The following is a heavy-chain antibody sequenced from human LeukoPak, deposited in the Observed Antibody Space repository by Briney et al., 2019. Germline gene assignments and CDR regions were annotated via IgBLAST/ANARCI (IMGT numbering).Heavy chain of an antibody. CDR2: ISYDGSNK. CDR3: VRDYKGIRFGVLIGPNGWFDP. Sequence: PGGSLRLSCVASGFTFSSRDWMTWVRQAPGKGLEWVAVISYDGSNKYYADSVKGRFTISRDNSKNTLYLQMNSLRAEDTALYYCVRDYKGIRFGVLIGPNGWFDPWGQGTLVTVSS. CDR1: GFTFSSRDW. J-gene: IGHJ5*02. V-gene: IGHV3-30*03. D-gene: IGHD3-3*01.